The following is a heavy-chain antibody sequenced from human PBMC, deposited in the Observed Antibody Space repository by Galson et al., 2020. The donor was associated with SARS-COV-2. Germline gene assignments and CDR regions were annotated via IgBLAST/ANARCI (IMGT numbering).Heavy chain of an antibody. CDR1: GFTFSSNW. J-gene: IGHJ4*02. CDR3: ARGDMGNDYFDY. V-gene: IGHV3-74*01. CDR2: IYSEGSST. Sequence: ALHGESLKISCAASGFTFSSNWMHWVRQAPGKGLVWVSRIYSEGSSTSYADSVKGRFTISGDNAKNTLYLQMNSLRAEDTAVYYCARGDMGNDYFDYWGQGTLVTVSS. D-gene: IGHD7-27*01.